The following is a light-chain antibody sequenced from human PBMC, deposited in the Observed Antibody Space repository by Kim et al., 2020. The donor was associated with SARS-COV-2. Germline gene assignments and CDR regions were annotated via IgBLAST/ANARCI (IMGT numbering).Light chain of an antibody. V-gene: IGKV1-39*01. CDR2: VAT. J-gene: IGKJ1*01. CDR1: QSVDND. CDR3: QQRYNTPLT. Sequence: DIQLTQSPSSLSASIGDRVTITCRASQSVDNDLNWFQQRPGQTPKLLIYVATNLHSGVPSRFSGSGSGTDFTLTITSLQPEDVATYFCQQRYNTPLTFGQGTKVDIK.